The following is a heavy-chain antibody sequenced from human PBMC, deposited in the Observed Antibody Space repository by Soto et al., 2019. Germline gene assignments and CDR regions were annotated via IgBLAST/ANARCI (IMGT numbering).Heavy chain of an antibody. CDR1: GFTFSSYW. V-gene: IGHV3-7*01. CDR3: AGDPRDF. Sequence: EVQLVESGGGLVQPGGSLRLSCEASGFTFSSYWMTWVRQAPGKGLEWVANINRDGSEKHYVDSVKGRFTISRDNAKSSLYLQMNSLRAEDTATYYCAGDPRDFWGQGTLVTVSS. J-gene: IGHJ4*02. D-gene: IGHD3-3*01. CDR2: INRDGSEK.